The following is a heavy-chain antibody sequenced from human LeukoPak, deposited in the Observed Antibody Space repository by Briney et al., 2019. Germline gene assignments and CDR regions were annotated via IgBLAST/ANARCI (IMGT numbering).Heavy chain of an antibody. Sequence: SQTLSLTCTVSGGSISSGGYYWSWIRQPPGKGLEWIGYIYHSGSTYYNPSLKSRVTISVDRSKNQFSLKLSSVTAADTAVYYCARDGGIFGPDLGDFQHWGQGTLVTVSS. CDR1: GGSISSGGYY. V-gene: IGHV4-30-2*01. CDR2: IYHSGST. D-gene: IGHD3/OR15-3a*01. J-gene: IGHJ1*01. CDR3: ARDGGIFGPDLGDFQH.